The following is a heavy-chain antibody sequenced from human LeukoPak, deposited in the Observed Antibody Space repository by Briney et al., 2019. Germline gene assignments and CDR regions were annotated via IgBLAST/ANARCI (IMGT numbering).Heavy chain of an antibody. V-gene: IGHV3-7*01. CDR3: ARRGTIAVPVFWFDP. CDR1: GFTFTSYW. D-gene: IGHD6-19*01. CDR2: IKQDGSEK. Sequence: GGSLRLSCVASGFTFTSYWMSWVRQAPGKGLEWVANIKQDGSEKYYLDSLEGRFTISRDNAKNSVYPQINRLRAEDTAVYYCARRGTIAVPVFWFDPWGQGTLVIVSS. J-gene: IGHJ5*02.